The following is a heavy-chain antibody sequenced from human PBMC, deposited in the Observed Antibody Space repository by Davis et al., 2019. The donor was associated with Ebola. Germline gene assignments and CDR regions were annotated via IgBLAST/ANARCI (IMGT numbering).Heavy chain of an antibody. J-gene: IGHJ4*02. CDR1: GFNFNTYA. V-gene: IGHV3-21*01. D-gene: IGHD3-9*01. CDR2: ITSSSSHI. CDR3: AGRRGGPQNGWDIMAGYP. Sequence: PGGSLRLSCAASGFNFNTYAMHWVRQAPGKGLEWVSSITSSSSHIYYADSVKGRFTISRDNAKNSLYLQMNSLRAEDTAVNYCAGRRGGPQNGWDIMAGYPWGQGTLVTVSS.